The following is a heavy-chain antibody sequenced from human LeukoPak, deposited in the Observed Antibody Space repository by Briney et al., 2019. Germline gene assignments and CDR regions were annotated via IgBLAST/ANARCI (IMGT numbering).Heavy chain of an antibody. CDR2: IRPDGSER. CDR3: ARGKLFDS. J-gene: IGHJ4*02. CDR1: GFTFSTYW. V-gene: IGHV3-7*05. Sequence: GGSLRLSCTASGFTFSTYWMTWVRQAPGRGLEWVANIRPDGSERDYVASVKGRFTISRDNAKNSLYLRMNSLRAEDTAVYYCARGKLFDSWGQGTLVTVSS.